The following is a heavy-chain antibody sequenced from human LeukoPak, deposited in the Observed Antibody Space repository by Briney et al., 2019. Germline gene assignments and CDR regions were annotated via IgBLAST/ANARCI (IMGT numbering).Heavy chain of an antibody. CDR1: GFTFSTSA. CDR3: ARDPLRYLRVGHYDY. D-gene: IGHD3-9*01. J-gene: IGHJ4*02. CDR2: IDYDSSHI. Sequence: PGGSLRLSCAVSGFTFSTSAMNWVRQVPGKGLEWVSSIDYDSSHIYYAASVRGRSTISRDNARNSVYLQMNSLRVEDTAVYYCARDPLRYLRVGHYDYWGQGTLVAVSS. V-gene: IGHV3-21*01.